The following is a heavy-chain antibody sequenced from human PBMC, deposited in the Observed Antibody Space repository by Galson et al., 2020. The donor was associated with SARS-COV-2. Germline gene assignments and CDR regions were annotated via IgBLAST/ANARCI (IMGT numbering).Heavy chain of an antibody. Sequence: GESLKISCQASGYRFNTNSINWVRQKPGKGLECMGIIYPYDSDTRYSPSFQGQVTISVDKSITTPYLQWSSLEASDSATYYCARLPTAGTIIDMDGWGQGTTVTVSS. V-gene: IGHV5-51*01. J-gene: IGHJ6*02. CDR2: IYPYDSDT. CDR1: GYRFNTNS. CDR3: ARLPTAGTIIDMDG. D-gene: IGHD6-13*01.